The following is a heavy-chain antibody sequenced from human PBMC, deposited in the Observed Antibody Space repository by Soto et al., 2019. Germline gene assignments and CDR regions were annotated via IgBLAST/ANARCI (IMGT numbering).Heavy chain of an antibody. CDR1: GFTFTSYA. CDR3: AGSAWQKLVPGAD. V-gene: IGHV3-7*03. D-gene: IGHD6-13*01. CDR2: IKQDGSEK. J-gene: IGHJ4*02. Sequence: SCKASGFTFTSYAMNWVRQAPGKGLEWVASIKQDGSEKYYVDSVKGRFTISRDNAKNSLFLQMNSLRAEDTAVYYCAGSAWQKLVPGADWGQGTLVTVSS.